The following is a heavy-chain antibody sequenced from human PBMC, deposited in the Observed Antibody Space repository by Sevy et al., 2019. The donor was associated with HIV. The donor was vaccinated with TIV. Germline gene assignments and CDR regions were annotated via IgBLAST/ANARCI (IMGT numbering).Heavy chain of an antibody. D-gene: IGHD6-13*01. V-gene: IGHV3-30*04. CDR1: GFTFSSYA. Sequence: GGSLRLSCAASGFTFSSYAMHWVRQAPGKGLEWVAVISYDGSNKYYADSVKGRFTISRDNSKNTLYLQMNSLRAEDTAVYYCARGGSSWWLYGMDVRGQGTTVTVSS. J-gene: IGHJ6*02. CDR3: ARGGSSWWLYGMDV. CDR2: ISYDGSNK.